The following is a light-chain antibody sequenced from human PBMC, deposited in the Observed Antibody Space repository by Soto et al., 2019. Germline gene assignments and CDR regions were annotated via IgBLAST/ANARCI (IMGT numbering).Light chain of an antibody. Sequence: DIVMTQSPDSLAVSLGERDTINCKSSQSVLYSSNNKNFLAWYQQKPGQPPKLLIYWASTRESGVPHRFSGSGSGTDFTLTISSLQAEDLAFYYCHQYYSTPQTFGPGTKVDSK. J-gene: IGKJ3*01. CDR2: WAS. V-gene: IGKV4-1*01. CDR3: HQYYSTPQT. CDR1: QSVLYSSNNKNF.